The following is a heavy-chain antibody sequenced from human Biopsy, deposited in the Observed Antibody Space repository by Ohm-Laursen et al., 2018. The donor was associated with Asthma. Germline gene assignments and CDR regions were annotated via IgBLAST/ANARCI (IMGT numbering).Heavy chain of an antibody. D-gene: IGHD6-13*01. CDR2: INHSGST. J-gene: IGHJ6*02. V-gene: IGHV4-34*01. Sequence: TLSLTCAVYGGSFSGYYWSWIRQPPGKGLEWIGAINHSGSTNYNPSLKSRVTISVDTSKNQFSLKLSSVTAADTAVYYCARITNDRIAAAGRYYYYGMDVWGQGTTVTVSS. CDR3: ARITNDRIAAAGRYYYYGMDV. CDR1: GGSFSGYY.